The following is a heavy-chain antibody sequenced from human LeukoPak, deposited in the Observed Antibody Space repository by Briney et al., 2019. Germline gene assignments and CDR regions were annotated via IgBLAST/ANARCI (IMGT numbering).Heavy chain of an antibody. CDR3: AREGEHSGSSRIEFDY. CDR2: VNTNTGNP. J-gene: IGHJ4*02. D-gene: IGHD1-26*01. Sequence: GASVKVSCKASGYTFTSYAMDWVRQAPGQGLEWMGWVNTNTGNPTYAQGFTGRFVFSLDTSVSTAYLQISSLKAEDTAVYYCAREGEHSGSSRIEFDYWGQGTLVTVSS. CDR1: GYTFTSYA. V-gene: IGHV7-4-1*02.